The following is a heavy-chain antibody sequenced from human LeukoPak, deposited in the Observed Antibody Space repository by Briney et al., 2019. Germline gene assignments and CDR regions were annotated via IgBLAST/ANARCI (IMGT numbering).Heavy chain of an antibody. CDR2: IYSGGAT. CDR3: ARGRFSGPDDY. CDR1: EFSVSSNY. J-gene: IGHJ4*02. V-gene: IGHV3-53*01. D-gene: IGHD6-19*01. Sequence: GGSLRLSCAVSEFSVSSNYMNWVRQAPGKGLEWVSVIYSGGATYYADSVRGRFTISRDNSKNMVSLQMTSLGAEGTAVYYCARGRFSGPDDYWGQGTLVTVSS.